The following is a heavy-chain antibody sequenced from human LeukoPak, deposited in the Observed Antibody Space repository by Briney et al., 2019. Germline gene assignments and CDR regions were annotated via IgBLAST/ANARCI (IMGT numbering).Heavy chain of an antibody. J-gene: IGHJ4*02. CDR3: ARGDGSSWPYYFDY. D-gene: IGHD6-13*01. Sequence: GGSLRLSCAASGFTFSSYEMNWVRQAPGKGLEWVSSISSSSSYIYYADSVKGRFTISRDNAKNSLYLQMNSLRAEDTAVYYCARGDGSSWPYYFDYWGQGTLVTVSS. CDR1: GFTFSSYE. CDR2: ISSSSSYI. V-gene: IGHV3-21*01.